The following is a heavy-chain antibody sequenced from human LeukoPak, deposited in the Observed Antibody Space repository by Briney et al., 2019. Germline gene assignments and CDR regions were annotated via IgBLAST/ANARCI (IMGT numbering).Heavy chain of an antibody. CDR1: GGSISSDY. CDR3: ARGFYSPHY. Sequence: SETPCLTCTVSGGSISSDYWSWIRQPPGKGLEWIGYIYYSGRTYYNPSLKSRITISVDTSKNQFSLKLSSVTAADTAVYYCARGFYSPHYWGQRLLVSVSS. D-gene: IGHD4-11*01. CDR2: IYYSGRT. J-gene: IGHJ4*02. V-gene: IGHV4-59*01.